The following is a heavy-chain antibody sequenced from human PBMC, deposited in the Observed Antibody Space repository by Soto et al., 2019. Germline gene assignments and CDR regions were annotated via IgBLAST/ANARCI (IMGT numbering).Heavy chain of an antibody. J-gene: IGHJ4*02. CDR2: INHSGST. V-gene: IGHV4-34*01. CDR1: GGSFSGYY. D-gene: IGHD3-3*01. Sequence: LSLTCAVYGGSFSGYYWIWIRQPPGKGLEWIGEINHSGSTNYNPSLKSRVTISVDTSKNQFSLKLSSVTAADTAVYYCARWALDTIFGVHIGDIDYWGQGTLVTVSS. CDR3: ARWALDTIFGVHIGDIDY.